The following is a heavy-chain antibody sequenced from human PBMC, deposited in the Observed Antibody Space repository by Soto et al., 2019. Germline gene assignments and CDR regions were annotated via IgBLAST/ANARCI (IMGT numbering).Heavy chain of an antibody. CDR3: ATEPREYAYGMKCFDP. V-gene: IGHV3-23*01. J-gene: IGHJ5*02. CDR1: GFTSHSYA. CDR2: ISGTGGST. D-gene: IGHD5-18*01. Sequence: PGGSLRLSCAASGFTSHSYAMSWVRQAPGKGLEWVSSISGTGGSTYYADSVKGRFTISRDNSKNMLYLQMNSLRTEDAAVYYCATEPREYAYGMKCFDPWGQGTLVTVSS.